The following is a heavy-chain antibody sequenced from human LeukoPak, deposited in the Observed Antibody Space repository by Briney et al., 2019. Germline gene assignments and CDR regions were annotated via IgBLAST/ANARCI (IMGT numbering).Heavy chain of an antibody. CDR1: GFTFSTYA. J-gene: IGHJ3*02. CDR3: ARARSSYGYGDAFDI. Sequence: PGGSLRLSCAASGFTFSTYAMHWVRQAPGKGLEWVAVISYDGSSKYYAGSVKGRFTIPRDNSRNTLYLQMNSLRAEDTAVYYCARARSSYGYGDAFDIWGQGTMVAVSS. V-gene: IGHV3-30*04. CDR2: ISYDGSSK. D-gene: IGHD5-18*01.